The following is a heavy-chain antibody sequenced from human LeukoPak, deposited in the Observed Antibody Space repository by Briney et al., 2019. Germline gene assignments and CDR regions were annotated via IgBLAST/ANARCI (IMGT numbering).Heavy chain of an antibody. Sequence: ASVKVSCKASGYTFTGYYIHWVRQAPGQGLQWMGWMNPDTGGTRYAESLQGRVTMTRDTSISTAYMELSSLKTDDTAMYYCASIRGTFGYWGQGTLVTVSS. CDR1: GYTFTGYY. V-gene: IGHV1-2*02. CDR3: ASIRGTFGY. CDR2: MNPDTGGT. J-gene: IGHJ4*02. D-gene: IGHD1-26*01.